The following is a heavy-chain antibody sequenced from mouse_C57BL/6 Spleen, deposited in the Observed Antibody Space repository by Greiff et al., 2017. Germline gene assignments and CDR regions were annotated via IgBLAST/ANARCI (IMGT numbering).Heavy chain of an antibody. CDR3: ARSGTYDGYSYYYAMDC. CDR1: GYAFSSYW. J-gene: IGHJ4*01. D-gene: IGHD2-3*01. Sequence: QVQLQQSGAELVKPGASVKISCKASGYAFSSYWMNWVKQRPGKGLEWIGQIYPGDGDTNYNGKFKGKATLTADKSSSTAYMQLSSLTSEDSAVYFCARSGTYDGYSYYYAMDCGGRGSSDTVSS. CDR2: IYPGDGDT. V-gene: IGHV1-80*01.